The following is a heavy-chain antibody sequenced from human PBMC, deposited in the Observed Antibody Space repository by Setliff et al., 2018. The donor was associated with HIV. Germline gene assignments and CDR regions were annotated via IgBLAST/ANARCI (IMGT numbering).Heavy chain of an antibody. V-gene: IGHV4-39*07. CDR3: ARLHGDFYFDL. J-gene: IGHJ4*02. Sequence: PSETLSLTCTVSGGSISSTDYYWGWIRQPPGKGLEWIGSIFYTGRSTYNPSLRSRVTISVDSSKNQFSLSLTSVTAADTAVYYCARLHGDFYFDLWGQGTLVTVSS. CDR1: GGSISSTDYY. D-gene: IGHD4-17*01. CDR2: IFYTGRS.